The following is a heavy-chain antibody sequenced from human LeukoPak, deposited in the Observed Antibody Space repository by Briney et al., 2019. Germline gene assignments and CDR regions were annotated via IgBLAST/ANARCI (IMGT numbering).Heavy chain of an antibody. J-gene: IGHJ4*02. V-gene: IGHV3-30*02. CDR1: GCTFSSYG. CDR2: IRYDGSNK. D-gene: IGHD2-21*01. CDR3: GKDLGHRSPSDY. Sequence: GGSLRLSCAASGCTFSSYGMHWVRQARGKGLEWVAFIRYDGSNKYYADSVKGRFTISRDNSKNTLYLQMNSLRAEDTAVYYCGKDLGHRSPSDYWGQGTPVTVSS.